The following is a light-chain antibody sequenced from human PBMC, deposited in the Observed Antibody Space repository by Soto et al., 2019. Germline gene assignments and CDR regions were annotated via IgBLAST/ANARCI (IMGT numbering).Light chain of an antibody. CDR3: QQRSNWPLT. V-gene: IGKV3-11*01. J-gene: IGKJ5*01. CDR2: GAS. CDR1: ESVSSN. Sequence: EVVMTQSPATLSVSPGERATLSCRASESVSSNLAWYQQRPGQAPRLVIYGASTRATGIQARFSGSGSGTDFTLTISSLEPEDFAVYYCQQRSNWPLTFGQGTRLEIK.